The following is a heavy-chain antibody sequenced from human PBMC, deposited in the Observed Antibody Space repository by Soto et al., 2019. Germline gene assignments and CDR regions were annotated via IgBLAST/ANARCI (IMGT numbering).Heavy chain of an antibody. V-gene: IGHV3-7*05. CDR2: INQDGSEK. CDR1: GFTFSGNW. J-gene: IGHJ4*02. CDR3: ARDRTRNPY. Sequence: GGSLRLSCAASGFTFSGNWMSWVRQAPGKGLEWVANINQDGSEKYYVDSVKGRFTISRDNAKNSVSLQMNSLRVEDTAVYYCARDRTRNPYWGQGTLVTVSS.